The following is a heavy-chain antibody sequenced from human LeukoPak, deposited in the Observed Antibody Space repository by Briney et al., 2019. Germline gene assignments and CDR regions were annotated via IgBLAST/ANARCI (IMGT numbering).Heavy chain of an antibody. V-gene: IGHV1-58*01. J-gene: IGHJ4*02. CDR2: IVVGSGNT. CDR3: AAQRFAAREDY. CDR1: GFTFTSSA. Sequence: SVKVSCKASGFTFTSSAVQWVRQARGQRLEWIGWIVVGSGNTNYAQKFPERVTITRDMSTSTAYMELSSLRSEDTAVYYCAAQRFAAREDYWGQGTLVTVSS. D-gene: IGHD6-6*01.